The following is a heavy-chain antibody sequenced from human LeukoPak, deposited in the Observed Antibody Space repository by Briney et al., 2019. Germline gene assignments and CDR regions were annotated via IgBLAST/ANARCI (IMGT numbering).Heavy chain of an antibody. CDR1: GFTFSSYG. J-gene: IGHJ5*02. Sequence: GGSLRLSCAASGFTFSSYGMHWVRQAPDKGLEWVAVISYDGSNKYYADSVKGRFTISRDNSKNTLYLQMNSLRAEDTAVYYCAKADSGSYWVGVNWFDPWGQGTLVTVSS. CDR3: AKADSGSYWVGVNWFDP. CDR2: ISYDGSNK. D-gene: IGHD1-26*01. V-gene: IGHV3-30*18.